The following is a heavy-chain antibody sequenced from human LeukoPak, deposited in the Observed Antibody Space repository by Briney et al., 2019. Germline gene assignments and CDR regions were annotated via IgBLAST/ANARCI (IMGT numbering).Heavy chain of an antibody. Sequence: GGSLRLSCAASGFTFSSYAMSWVRQAPGKGLEWVSAISGSGGSTYYADSVKGRFTITRDNSKNTLYLQMNSLRAEDTAVYYCAKDCCSGYQLLPFDYWGQGTLVTVSS. CDR3: AKDCCSGYQLLPFDY. CDR1: GFTFSSYA. J-gene: IGHJ4*02. D-gene: IGHD2-2*01. V-gene: IGHV3-23*01. CDR2: ISGSGGST.